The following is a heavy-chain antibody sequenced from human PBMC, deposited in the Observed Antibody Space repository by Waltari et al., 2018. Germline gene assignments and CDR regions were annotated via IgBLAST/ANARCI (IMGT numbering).Heavy chain of an antibody. Sequence: EVQLVESGGGLVQPGGSLRLSCAASGFPFSSYAMRWVRQAPGKGLEWVSAISGSGGSTYYADSVKGRFTISRDNSKNTLYLQMNSLRAEDTAVYYCAKDAPPHYCTGGVCPFDYWGQGTLVTVSS. CDR1: GFPFSSYA. D-gene: IGHD2-8*02. CDR3: AKDAPPHYCTGGVCPFDY. CDR2: ISGSGGST. J-gene: IGHJ4*02. V-gene: IGHV3-23*04.